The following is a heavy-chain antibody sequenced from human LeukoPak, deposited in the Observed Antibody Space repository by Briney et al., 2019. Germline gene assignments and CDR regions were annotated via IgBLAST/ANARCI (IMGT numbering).Heavy chain of an antibody. CDR3: ARGQKSALTYGSGTYAYYFDY. J-gene: IGHJ4*02. CDR1: GYTFTSYD. Sequence: ASVKVSCKASGYTFTSYDINWVRQASGQGLEWMEWMNPNSGNTGYAQKFQGRVTMARNTSISTAYMELSSLRSEDTAVYYCARGQKSALTYGSGTYAYYFDYWGQGTLVTVSS. CDR2: MNPNSGNT. V-gene: IGHV1-8*01. D-gene: IGHD3-10*01.